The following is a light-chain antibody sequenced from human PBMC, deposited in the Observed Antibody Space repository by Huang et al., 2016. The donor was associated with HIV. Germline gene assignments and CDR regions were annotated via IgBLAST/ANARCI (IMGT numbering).Light chain of an antibody. CDR2: STS. CDR1: QTISSH. CDR3: QQSYSNPLT. V-gene: IGKV1-39*01. Sequence: DIQITQSPSSLSASVGDRVTITCRERQTISSHLHWYQQKPGKAPKLLIYSTSNLQSGVPSRFSGSGSGTDFTLTISSLQSEDFATYFCQQSYSNPLTFGQGTKVEI. J-gene: IGKJ1*01.